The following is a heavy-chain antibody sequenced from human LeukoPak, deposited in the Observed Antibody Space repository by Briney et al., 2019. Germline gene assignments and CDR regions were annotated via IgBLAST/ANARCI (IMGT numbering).Heavy chain of an antibody. CDR1: GFTVSSNY. J-gene: IGHJ6*03. D-gene: IGHD3-10*01. CDR2: IYSGGST. Sequence: GGSLRLSCAASGFTVSSNYMSWVRQAPGKGLEWVSVIYSGGSTYYADSVKGRFTISRDNSKNTLYLQMNSLRAEDTALYYCARVSSGTGYYYYYMDVWGKGTTVTVSS. CDR3: ARVSSGTGYYYYYMDV. V-gene: IGHV3-53*05.